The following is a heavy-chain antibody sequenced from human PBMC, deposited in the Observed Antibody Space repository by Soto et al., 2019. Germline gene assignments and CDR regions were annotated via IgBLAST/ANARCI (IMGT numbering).Heavy chain of an antibody. Sequence: QVQLQESGPGLVKPSETLSLTCTVTGGSISRYYWSWIRQPPGKGLEWIGYIYYSGSTNYNPSLKSRVTISVDTSNNQFSLKLSSVTAADTAVYYCCAFTGYSSSWYVAYWGQGTLVTVSS. CDR2: IYYSGST. CDR1: GGSISRYY. V-gene: IGHV4-59*12. J-gene: IGHJ4*02. CDR3: CAFTGYSSSWYVAY. D-gene: IGHD6-13*01.